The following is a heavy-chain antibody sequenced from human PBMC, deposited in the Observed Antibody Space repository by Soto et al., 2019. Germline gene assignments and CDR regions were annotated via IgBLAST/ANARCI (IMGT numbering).Heavy chain of an antibody. Sequence: QVQLVQSGAXXXKPGASVXXXXKASGYTFTSYGISWVRQAPGQGLEWMGWISGHNGNTYFAQKLQGRVTMTTDTSTSTAYMDLRSLRSDDTAVYYCARDLGGFPDYWGQGTLVTVSS. J-gene: IGHJ4*02. D-gene: IGHD5-12*01. CDR1: GYTFTSYG. CDR2: ISGHNGNT. V-gene: IGHV1-18*01. CDR3: ARDLGGFPDY.